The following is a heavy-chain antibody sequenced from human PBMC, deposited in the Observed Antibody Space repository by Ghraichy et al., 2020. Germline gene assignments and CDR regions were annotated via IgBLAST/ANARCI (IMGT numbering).Heavy chain of an antibody. CDR1: GLTFGSFA. D-gene: IGHD3-10*01. V-gene: IGHV3-23*01. Sequence: GSLRLSCAASGLTFGSFAMSWVRQAPGKGLEWVSFISGSGRTILYADSVKGQFTISRDNSKNTLYLQMNTLRAEDTAIYYCAKHKGAVRENYGMDVWGQGTTVTVSS. CDR3: AKHKGAVRENYGMDV. J-gene: IGHJ6*02. CDR2: ISGSGRTI.